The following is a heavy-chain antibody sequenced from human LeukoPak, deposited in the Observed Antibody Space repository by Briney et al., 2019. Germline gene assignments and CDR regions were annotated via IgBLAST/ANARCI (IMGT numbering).Heavy chain of an antibody. D-gene: IGHD2-15*01. V-gene: IGHV4-59*12. CDR3: AREGEGGPSPFDY. Sequence: SETLSLTCTVSGGSISSYYWSWIRQPPGKGLEWIGYIHYSGSTKYNPSLQSRVTISADTSKNLLSLKLSSVTAADTAVYYCAREGEGGPSPFDYWGQGTLVTVSS. CDR1: GGSISSYY. CDR2: IHYSGST. J-gene: IGHJ4*02.